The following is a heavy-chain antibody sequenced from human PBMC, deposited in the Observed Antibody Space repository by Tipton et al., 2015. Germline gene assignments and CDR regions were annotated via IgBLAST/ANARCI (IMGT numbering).Heavy chain of an antibody. D-gene: IGHD6-19*01. CDR2: IKQDGSER. Sequence: SLRLSCGASGFSFRSYWMSWVRQAPGKGLEWVANIKQDGSERSYVASVEGRFTISRDNDNSSLYLHMNSLRADDTAVYYCTKSGREKWLVDGSWFDPWGQGTLVTVSS. V-gene: IGHV3-7*02. CDR3: TKSGREKWLVDGSWFDP. J-gene: IGHJ5*02. CDR1: GFSFRSYW.